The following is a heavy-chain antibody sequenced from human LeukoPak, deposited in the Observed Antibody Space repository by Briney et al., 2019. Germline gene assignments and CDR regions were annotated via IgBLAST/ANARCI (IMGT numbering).Heavy chain of an antibody. CDR1: GFTFSSYA. V-gene: IGHV3-23*01. D-gene: IGHD3-3*01. CDR2: ISGSGSST. CDR3: AKGGLGVVDYGMDV. Sequence: TGGSLRLSCAASGFTFSSYAMSWVRQAPGKGLEWVSAISGSGSSTYYADSVKGRFTISRDNSKNTLYLQMNSLRAEDTAVYDCAKGGLGVVDYGMDVWGQGTTVTVSS. J-gene: IGHJ6*02.